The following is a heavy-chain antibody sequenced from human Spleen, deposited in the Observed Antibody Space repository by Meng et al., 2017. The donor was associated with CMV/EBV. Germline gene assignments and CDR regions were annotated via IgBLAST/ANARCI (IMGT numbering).Heavy chain of an antibody. J-gene: IGHJ6*02. CDR2: IFGADNT. V-gene: IGHV3-53*01. CDR1: GFTVSSNY. D-gene: IGHD6-19*01. Sequence: GGSLRLSCAASGFTVSSNYMSWVRQAPGKGLEWVSVIFGADNTNYADSVKGRFTISRDNSKNTLYLQMNSLRAEDTAVYYCARSQEYRRGSLYYYYGMDVWGQGTAVTVSS. CDR3: ARSQEYRRGSLYYYYGMDV.